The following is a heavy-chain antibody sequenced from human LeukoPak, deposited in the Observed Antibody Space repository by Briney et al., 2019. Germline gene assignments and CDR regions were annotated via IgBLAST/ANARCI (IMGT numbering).Heavy chain of an antibody. CDR2: ISAGSSYK. J-gene: IGHJ4*02. V-gene: IGHV3-11*05. CDR1: TFTFSDYD. D-gene: IGHD3-3*01. Sequence: GGSLRLSCTASTFTFSDYDMGWVRQAPGKGLELVSSISAGSSYKSSADSVQGRFTISRDDAKNSLYLQMNNLRVDDTAVYYCATERRRVFESWGQGSLDTVSS. CDR3: ATERRRVFES.